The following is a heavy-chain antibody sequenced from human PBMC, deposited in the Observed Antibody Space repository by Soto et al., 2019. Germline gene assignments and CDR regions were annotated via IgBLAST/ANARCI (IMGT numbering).Heavy chain of an antibody. CDR2: ISGSGGST. J-gene: IGHJ6*03. Sequence: GGSLRLSCAASGFTFSSSAMSWVRQAPGKGLEWVSAISGSGGSTYYADSVKGRFTISRDNSKNTLYLQMNSLRAEDTAVYYCAKASSYYYGSGSYFYYYYMDVWGKGTTVTVSS. V-gene: IGHV3-23*01. D-gene: IGHD3-10*01. CDR3: AKASSYYYGSGSYFYYYYMDV. CDR1: GFTFSSSA.